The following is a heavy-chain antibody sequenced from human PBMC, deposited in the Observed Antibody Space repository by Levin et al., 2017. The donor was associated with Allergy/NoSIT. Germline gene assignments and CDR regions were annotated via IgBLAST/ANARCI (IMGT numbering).Heavy chain of an antibody. J-gene: IGHJ6*02. Sequence: AGGSLRLSCAASGFTFSNAWMSWVRQAPGKGLEWVGRIKSKTDGGTTDYAAPVKGRFTISRDDSKNTLYLQMNSLKTEDTAVYYCTTLGSGGEDSSGWYGDSYYYYYGMDVWGQGTTVTVSS. CDR2: IKSKTDGGTT. CDR3: TTLGSGGEDSSGWYGDSYYYYYGMDV. V-gene: IGHV3-15*01. CDR1: GFTFSNAW. D-gene: IGHD6-19*01.